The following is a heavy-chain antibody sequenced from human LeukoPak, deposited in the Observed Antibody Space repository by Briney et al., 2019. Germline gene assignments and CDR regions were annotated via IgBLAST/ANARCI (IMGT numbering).Heavy chain of an antibody. V-gene: IGHV3-7*01. D-gene: IGHD2-2*01. CDR3: ARVSLSNSRDY. CDR2: IKQDGSEK. CDR1: GFTFSSYW. Sequence: PGGSLRLSCAVSGFTFSSYWMTWVRQAPGKGLEWVANIKQDGSEKYYVDSVKGRITISRDNAKNSLYLQMNSLRAEDTAVYYCARVSLSNSRDYWGQGTLVTVSS. J-gene: IGHJ4*02.